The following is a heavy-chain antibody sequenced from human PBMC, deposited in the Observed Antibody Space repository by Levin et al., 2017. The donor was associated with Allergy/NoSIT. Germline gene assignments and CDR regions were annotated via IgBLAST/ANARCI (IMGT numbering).Heavy chain of an antibody. J-gene: IGHJ4*02. CDR3: ARASQWLMPDY. CDR1: GYTFSDHY. Sequence: ASVKVSCEASGYTFSDHYIHWVRQAPGQGLEWLGWINPKTGGTNSAQRLQGRVTMTRDTSISTAYLDLNSLKFDDTAVYFCARASQWLMPDYWGQGTLVTVSS. V-gene: IGHV1-2*02. CDR2: INPKTGGT. D-gene: IGHD6-19*01.